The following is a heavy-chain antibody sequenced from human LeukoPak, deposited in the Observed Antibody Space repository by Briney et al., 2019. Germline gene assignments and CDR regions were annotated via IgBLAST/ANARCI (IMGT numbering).Heavy chain of an antibody. V-gene: IGHV1-24*01. J-gene: IGHJ4*02. CDR2: FDPEDGET. D-gene: IGHD3-10*01. CDR3: ATGAMVRGVILDY. CDR1: GYTLTELS. Sequence: ASVKVFCKVSGYTLTELSMHWVRQAPGKGLELMGGFDPEDGETIYVQKFQGRVTMTEDTSTDTAYMELSSLRSEDAAVYFCATGAMVRGVILDYWGQGTLVTVSS.